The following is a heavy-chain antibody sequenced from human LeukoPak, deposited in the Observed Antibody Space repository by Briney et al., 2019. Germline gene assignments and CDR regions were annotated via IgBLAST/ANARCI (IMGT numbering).Heavy chain of an antibody. D-gene: IGHD2-8*01. V-gene: IGHV1-2*02. CDR3: VWMVYGVDY. CDR2: INPKSGGT. J-gene: IGHJ4*02. CDR1: GYTFSGYY. Sequence: EASVKVSCKASGYTFSGYYIHWVRQAPGQGLEWMGWINPKSGGTNYIQKFQGRVTMTRDTSISTAYMEMSRLRSDDTAVYYCVWMVYGVDYWGQGTLVTVSS.